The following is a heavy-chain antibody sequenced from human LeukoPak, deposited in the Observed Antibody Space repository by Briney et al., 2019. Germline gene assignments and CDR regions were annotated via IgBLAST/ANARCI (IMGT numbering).Heavy chain of an antibody. CDR2: ISYDGSNK. CDR3: AKDKGIAAAYGAQYNWFDP. V-gene: IGHV3-30*18. CDR1: GFTFSSYG. Sequence: GGSLRLSCAASGFTFSSYGMHWVRQAPGKGLEWVAVISYDGSNKYYADSVKGRFTISRDNSKNTLYLQMNSLRAEDTAVYYCAKDKGIAAAYGAQYNWFDPWGQGTLVTVSS. J-gene: IGHJ5*02. D-gene: IGHD6-13*01.